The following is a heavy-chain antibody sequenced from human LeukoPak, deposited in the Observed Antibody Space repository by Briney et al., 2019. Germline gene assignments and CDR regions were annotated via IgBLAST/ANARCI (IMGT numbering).Heavy chain of an antibody. CDR2: IIPIFGTA. J-gene: IGHJ6*02. CDR1: GGTFSSYA. V-gene: IGHV1-69*13. Sequence: GASVKVSCKASGGTFSSYAISWVRQAPGQGLEWMGGIIPIFGTANYAQKFQGRVTITADESTSTAYMELSSLRSDDTAVYYCARAPLGYSSSSDYYYYYGMDVWGQGTTVTVSS. CDR3: ARAPLGYSSSSDYYYYYGMDV. D-gene: IGHD6-6*01.